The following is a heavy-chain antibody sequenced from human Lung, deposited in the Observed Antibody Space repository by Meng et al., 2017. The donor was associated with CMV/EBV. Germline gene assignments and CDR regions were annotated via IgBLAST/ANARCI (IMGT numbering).Heavy chain of an antibody. CDR1: LSFYE. D-gene: IGHD2-2*01. CDR3: ARGRYCSSASCEGIYYYSGLDV. J-gene: IGHJ6*02. V-gene: IGHV3-48*03. CDR2: ISGSGSTK. Sequence: LSFYEMHWVRQAPGKGLEWVSYISGSGSTKYYADSVRGRFTISRDNAENPLYLQMHSLRAEDTAIYDCARGRYCSSASCEGIYYYSGLDVXGQGXTVTVSS.